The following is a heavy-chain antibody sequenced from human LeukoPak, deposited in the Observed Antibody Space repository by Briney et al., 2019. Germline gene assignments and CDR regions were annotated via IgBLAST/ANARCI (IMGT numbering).Heavy chain of an antibody. J-gene: IGHJ4*02. CDR3: ARGSTVTSPSYYFDY. V-gene: IGHV3-66*01. CDR2: IYSGGST. CDR1: GFTVSSNY. D-gene: IGHD4-17*01. Sequence: QPGGSLRLSCAASGFTVSSNYMSWVRQAPGKGLEWVSVIYSGGSTYYADSVKGRFTISRDNSKNTLYLQMNSLRAEDTAVYYCARGSTVTSPSYYFDYWGQGTLVTVSS.